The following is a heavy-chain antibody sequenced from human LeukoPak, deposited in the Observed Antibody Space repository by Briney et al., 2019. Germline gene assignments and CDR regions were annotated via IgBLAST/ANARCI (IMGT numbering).Heavy chain of an antibody. CDR3: ARGGGHYCSSTSCHPLDY. CDR1: GGSISSYY. Sequence: SETLSLTCTVSGGSISSYYWSWIRQPPGKGLEWIGYIYYSGSTNYNPSLKSRVTISVDTSKNQFSLKLNSVTAADTAVYYCARGGGHYCSSTSCHPLDYWGQGTLVTVSS. D-gene: IGHD2-2*01. J-gene: IGHJ4*02. V-gene: IGHV4-59*01. CDR2: IYYSGST.